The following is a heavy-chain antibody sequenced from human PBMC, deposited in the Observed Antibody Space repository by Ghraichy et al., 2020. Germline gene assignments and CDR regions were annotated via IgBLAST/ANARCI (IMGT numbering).Heavy chain of an antibody. J-gene: IGHJ4*02. D-gene: IGHD6-19*01. CDR1: GFTFDEYA. CDR3: AKVAGKGSTLVGGTGFYSDF. V-gene: IGHV3-43*02. Sequence: GGSLRLSCAASGFTFDEYAFYWVRHAPGRGLEWVSLISGDGYNTYYGDSVKGRFTVARDNSRNSLYLQMDSLRPEDTAFYYCAKVAGKGSTLVGGTGFYSDFWGQGTQVTVSS. CDR2: ISGDGYNT.